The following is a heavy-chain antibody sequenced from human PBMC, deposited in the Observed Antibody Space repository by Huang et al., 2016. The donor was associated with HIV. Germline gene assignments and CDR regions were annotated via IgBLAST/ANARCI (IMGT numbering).Heavy chain of an antibody. CDR2: INPNNGNT. CDR1: GYTFTNYD. CDR3: ARSAYGDLDY. V-gene: IGHV1-8*02. Sequence: QVHLVPSGAEVKKPGASVKVSCKASGYTFTNYDINWVRQAPGRGVEWMGWINPNNGNTGVAQSFQGRVTMTRKTSITTAYMELTSLTSEDTAVYYCARSAYGDLDYWGLGTLVIISS. D-gene: IGHD4-17*01. J-gene: IGHJ4*02.